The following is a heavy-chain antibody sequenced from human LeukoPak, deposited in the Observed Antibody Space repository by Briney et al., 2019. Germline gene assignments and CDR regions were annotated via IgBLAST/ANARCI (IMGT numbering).Heavy chain of an antibody. CDR1: GYTFTDYD. V-gene: IGHV1-18*01. J-gene: IGHJ4*02. Sequence: GASVKVSCKTSGYTFTDYDITWVRQAPGQGLEWMGRVSPYNGNTYYSQRFQDRVTITKDTSTGTAYMDLRNLRTDDTAMYYCARNGRVRRVVKDLFEYWSQGTLVAVSS. D-gene: IGHD3-10*01. CDR2: VSPYNGNT. CDR3: ARNGRVRRVVKDLFEY.